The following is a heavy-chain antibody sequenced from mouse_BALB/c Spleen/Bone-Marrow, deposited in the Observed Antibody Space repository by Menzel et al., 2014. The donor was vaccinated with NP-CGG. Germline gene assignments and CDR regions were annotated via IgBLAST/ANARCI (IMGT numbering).Heavy chain of an antibody. CDR3: ARERYYGNGRIFEY. D-gene: IGHD1-1*01. Sequence: EVHLVESGGGLVQPGGSLKLSYAASGFTFSSYGMSWVRQTPDKRLELVATINSNGGSTYYPDSVKGRFTISRDNAKNTLYLQMSSLKSEDTAMYYCARERYYGNGRIFEYWGQGTTLTVSS. CDR1: GFTFSSYG. CDR2: INSNGGST. V-gene: IGHV5-6-3*01. J-gene: IGHJ2*01.